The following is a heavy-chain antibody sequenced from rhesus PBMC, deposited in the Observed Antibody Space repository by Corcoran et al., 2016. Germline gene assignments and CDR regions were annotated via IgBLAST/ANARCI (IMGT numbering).Heavy chain of an antibody. Sequence: QVQLQESGPGLVKPSETLSLTCAVSGGSISSSNWWSWIRQPPGKGLEWIGYISGSSGSTYYNPSLKSRVTISTDTSKNQFSLKLGSVTAADTAVYYCARRRVGATFDYWGQGVLVTVSS. J-gene: IGHJ4*01. CDR2: ISGSSGST. V-gene: IGHV4-65*01. CDR3: ARRRVGATFDY. D-gene: IGHD1-44*02. CDR1: GGSISSSNW.